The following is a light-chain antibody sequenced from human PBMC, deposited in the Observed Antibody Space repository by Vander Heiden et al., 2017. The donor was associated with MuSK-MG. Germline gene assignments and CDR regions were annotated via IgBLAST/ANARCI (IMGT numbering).Light chain of an antibody. CDR3: MQAIQTLT. CDR1: QCLLHSNGYNY. CDR2: LGT. J-gene: IGKJ4*01. V-gene: IGKV2-28*01. Sequence: IVMTQSPLSLPVTPGEPASISCRSSQCLLHSNGYNYLDWYLQKAGQSPQLLIYLGTNRAAGVPDMFSGSGSGTDFILKISRVEAEDVGVYYCMQAIQTLTFGGGTKVEIK.